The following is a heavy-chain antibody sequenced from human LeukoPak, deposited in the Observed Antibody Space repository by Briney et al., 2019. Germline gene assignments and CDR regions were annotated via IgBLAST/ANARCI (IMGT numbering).Heavy chain of an antibody. D-gene: IGHD2-2*02. V-gene: IGHV4-38-2*02. CDR3: ARDPAPGYCSSTSCYTPYYFDY. Sequence: SETLSLTCTVSGYSISSGYFWGWVRQPPGKGLEWIGNIYHSGSTYYNPSLKSRVTISVDTSKNQFSLKLSSVTAADTAVYYCARDPAPGYCSSTSCYTPYYFDYWGQGTLVTVSS. CDR1: GYSISSGYF. J-gene: IGHJ4*02. CDR2: IYHSGST.